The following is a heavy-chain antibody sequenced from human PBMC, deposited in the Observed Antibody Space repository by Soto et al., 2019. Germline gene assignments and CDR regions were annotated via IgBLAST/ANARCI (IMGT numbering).Heavy chain of an antibody. CDR1: GGSVSSGSYY. CDR2: IYYSGST. CDR3: ARVEMATTKTPFEY. V-gene: IGHV4-61*01. D-gene: IGHD5-12*01. Sequence: SETLSLTCTVSGGSVSSGSYYWSWIRQPPGKGLEWIGYIYYSGSTNYNPSLKSRVTISVDTSKNQFSLKLSSVTAADTAVYYCARVEMATTKTPFEYWGEGTLVTVSS. J-gene: IGHJ4*02.